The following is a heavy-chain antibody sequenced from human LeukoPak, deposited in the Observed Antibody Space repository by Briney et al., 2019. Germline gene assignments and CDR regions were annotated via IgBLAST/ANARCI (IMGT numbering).Heavy chain of an antibody. V-gene: IGHV3-30*14. CDR2: ISYDGSNK. Sequence: GGSLRLSCAASGFTFSNFAMHWVRQAPGKGLEWMAVISYDGSNKYYADSVKGRFTLSRDNSKNTLFLQMNSLRAEDTAVYYCAREPQGDSSGYDAFDIWGQGTMVTVSS. D-gene: IGHD3-22*01. J-gene: IGHJ3*02. CDR1: GFTFSNFA. CDR3: AREPQGDSSGYDAFDI.